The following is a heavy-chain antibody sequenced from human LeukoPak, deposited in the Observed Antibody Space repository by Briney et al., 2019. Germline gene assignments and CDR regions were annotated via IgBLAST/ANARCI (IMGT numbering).Heavy chain of an antibody. CDR2: INTDGSST. J-gene: IGHJ4*02. CDR3: ARVGGSSDFDY. Sequence: GESLRLSCAASGFTFSSYYVHWVRHAPGKGLVWVSRINTDGSSTAYADSVKGRFTISRDNAENTLYLQMNSLRAEDTAVYFCARVGGSSDFDYWGQGTLVTVSS. V-gene: IGHV3-74*01. CDR1: GFTFSSYY. D-gene: IGHD6-6*01.